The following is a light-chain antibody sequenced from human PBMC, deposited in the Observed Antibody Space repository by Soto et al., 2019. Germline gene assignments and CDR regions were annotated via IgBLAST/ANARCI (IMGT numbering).Light chain of an antibody. Sequence: QSVLTQPASVSGSPGQSITISCTGTSSDVGGYNHVSWYQQHPGKAPKLMIYDVSNRPPGVSNRFSGSKSGNTASLTISGLQAEDEADYYCSSYTSSSTVVFGGGTKLTVL. V-gene: IGLV2-14*01. CDR3: SSYTSSSTVV. J-gene: IGLJ2*01. CDR2: DVS. CDR1: SSDVGGYNH.